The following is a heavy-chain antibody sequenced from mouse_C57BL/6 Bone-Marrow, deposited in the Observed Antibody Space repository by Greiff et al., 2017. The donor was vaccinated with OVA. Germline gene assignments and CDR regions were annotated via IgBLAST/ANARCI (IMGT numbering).Heavy chain of an antibody. CDR2: INYDGSST. Sequence: EVNVVESEGGLVQPGSSMKLSCTASGFTFSDYYMAWVRQVPEKGLEWVANINYDGSSTYYLDSLKSRFIISRDNAKNILYLQMSSLKSEDTATYYCAREEDDYDGGMDYWGQGTSVTVSS. V-gene: IGHV5-16*01. J-gene: IGHJ4*01. CDR3: AREEDDYDGGMDY. CDR1: GFTFSDYY. D-gene: IGHD2-4*01.